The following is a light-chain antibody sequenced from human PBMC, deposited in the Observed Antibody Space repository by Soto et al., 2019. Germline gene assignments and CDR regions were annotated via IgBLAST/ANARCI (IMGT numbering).Light chain of an antibody. CDR1: RPISKY. J-gene: IGKJ4*01. V-gene: IGKV1-16*01. CDR3: QQYDSSPVT. Sequence: DIHMTQSPSSVSASVGDRVTITCRASRPISKYVAWFQQKPGKAPKSLIHAATNLQSGTPSRFSCSGSGTDFSLPITSVQPEDFATYYCQQYDSSPVTFGGGTHVEIK. CDR2: AAT.